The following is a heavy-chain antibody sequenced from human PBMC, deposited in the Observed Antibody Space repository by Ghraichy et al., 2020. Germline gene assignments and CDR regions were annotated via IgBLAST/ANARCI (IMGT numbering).Heavy chain of an antibody. CDR3: ARHSRAVDTAMDDSSGWNYYYGMDV. CDR1: GYSFSSYW. J-gene: IGHJ6*02. Sequence: GESLNISCKGSGYSFSSYWIGWVRQMPGKGLEWMGIIFPGDSDTRYSPSFQGQVTISADKSSSTAYLQWSSLKASDTATYYCARHSRAVDTAMDDSSGWNYYYGMDVWGQGTTVTVSS. D-gene: IGHD5-18*01. CDR2: IFPGDSDT. V-gene: IGHV5-51*01.